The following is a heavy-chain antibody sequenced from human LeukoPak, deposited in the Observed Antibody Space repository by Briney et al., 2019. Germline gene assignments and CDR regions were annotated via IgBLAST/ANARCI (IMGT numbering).Heavy chain of an antibody. J-gene: IGHJ4*02. CDR3: AKDITSYYYDSSGSLFDY. V-gene: IGHV3-9*01. CDR1: GFTFDDYA. D-gene: IGHD3-22*01. Sequence: QTGGSLRLSWAASGFTFDDYAMHWGREALGKGLGWVSGISWNSGGIGYADSVKGRFTISRDNAKNSLYLQMNSLRAEDTALYYCAKDITSYYYDSSGSLFDYWGQGTLVTVSS. CDR2: ISWNSGGI.